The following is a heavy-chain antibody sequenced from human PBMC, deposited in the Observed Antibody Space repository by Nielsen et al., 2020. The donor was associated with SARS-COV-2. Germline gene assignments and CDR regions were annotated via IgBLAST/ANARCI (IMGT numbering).Heavy chain of an antibody. CDR3: ARGAIAAAGTSWFDP. D-gene: IGHD6-13*01. CDR2: INHSGST. V-gene: IGHV4-34*01. J-gene: IGHJ5*02. CDR1: GGSFSGYY. Sequence: SETLSLTCAVYGGSFSGYYWSWIRQPPGKGLEWIGEINHSGSTNYNPSLKSRVTISVDTSKNQFSLKLSSVTAADTAVYYCARGAIAAAGTSWFDPWRQGTLFTVSS.